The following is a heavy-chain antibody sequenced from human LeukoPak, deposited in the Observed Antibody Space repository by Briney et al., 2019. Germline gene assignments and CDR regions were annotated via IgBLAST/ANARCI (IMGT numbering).Heavy chain of an antibody. Sequence: SETLPLTFRVSRGCILCSYCNSRRQPPGKTLEWIGYVSSSGSTNYSPFFKSRLTISLDTSKNQFSLNLRSVTAVYTAVYYCTRSRKDAYLNAFDYWGQGTLVAVSS. CDR1: RGCILCSY. CDR2: VSSSGST. D-gene: IGHD3-16*01. V-gene: IGHV4-59*01. J-gene: IGHJ4*02. CDR3: TRSRKDAYLNAFDY.